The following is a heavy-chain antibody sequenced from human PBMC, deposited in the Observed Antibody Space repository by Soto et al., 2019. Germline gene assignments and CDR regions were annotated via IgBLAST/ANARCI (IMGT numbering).Heavy chain of an antibody. V-gene: IGHV3-9*01. Sequence: EVQLVESGGGLVQPGRSLRLSCAASGFTFDDYAMHWVRQAPGKGLEWVSGISWNSGSIGYADSVKGRFTISRDNAKNSLYLQMNSLRAEDTALYYCAKGGDYGDYYYFNYWGQGTLVTVSS. D-gene: IGHD4-17*01. J-gene: IGHJ4*02. CDR3: AKGGDYGDYYYFNY. CDR2: ISWNSGSI. CDR1: GFTFDDYA.